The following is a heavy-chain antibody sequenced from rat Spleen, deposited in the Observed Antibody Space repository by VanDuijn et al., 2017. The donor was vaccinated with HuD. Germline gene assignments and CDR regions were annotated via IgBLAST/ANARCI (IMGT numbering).Heavy chain of an antibody. CDR2: ISYDGSST. CDR3: ARQDVMDA. J-gene: IGHJ4*01. Sequence: EVQLVESGGGLVQPGRSMKLSCAASGFTFSNYDMAWVRQAPKKGLEWVAIISYDGSSTNCRDSLKGRFTISRDNAKSTLYLQMDSLGSEDTATYYCARQDVMDAWGQGASVTVSS. V-gene: IGHV5-7*01. CDR1: GFTFSNYD.